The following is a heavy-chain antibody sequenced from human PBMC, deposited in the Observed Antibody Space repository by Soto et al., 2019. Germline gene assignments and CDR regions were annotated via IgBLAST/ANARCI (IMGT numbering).Heavy chain of an antibody. CDR3: ARCHLYYDSSGYPDY. V-gene: IGHV3-11*01. D-gene: IGHD3-22*01. CDR1: GFTFSDYY. CDR2: ISSSGSTI. Sequence: GGSLRLSCAASGFTFSDYYMSWIRQAPGKGLEWVSYISSSGSTIYYADSVKGRFTISRDNAKNSLYLQMNSLRAEDTAAYYCARCHLYYDSSGYPDYWGQGTLVTVSS. J-gene: IGHJ4*02.